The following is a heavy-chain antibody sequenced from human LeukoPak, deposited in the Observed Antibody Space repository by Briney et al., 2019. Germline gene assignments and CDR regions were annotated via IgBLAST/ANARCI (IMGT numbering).Heavy chain of an antibody. D-gene: IGHD6-19*01. J-gene: IGHJ4*02. CDR3: ARHGPYSSGWYMVGY. CDR1: GYSFTSYW. Sequence: GESLKISCKGSGYSFTSYWIGWVRQMPGKGLGWMGIIYPGDSDTRYSPSFQGQVTISADKSISTAYLQWSSLKASDTAMYYCARHGPYSSGWYMVGYWGQGTLVTVSS. V-gene: IGHV5-51*01. CDR2: IYPGDSDT.